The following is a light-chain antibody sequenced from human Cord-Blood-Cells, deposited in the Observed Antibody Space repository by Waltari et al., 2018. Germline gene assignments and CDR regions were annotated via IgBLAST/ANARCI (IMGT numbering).Light chain of an antibody. CDR1: SPRRYY. J-gene: IGLJ2*01. CDR3: TPRDSRRNHLV. CDR2: GKH. Sequence: SSELTQDPAVSVALGQTVRTTCQGASPRRYYASWYQQKPGQAPVSVIYGKHDRPSGIPDRFSGSSSGNTASLNNTGAQAEDEAHYYGTPRDSRRNHLVVGGGTKLTVL. V-gene: IGLV3-19*01.